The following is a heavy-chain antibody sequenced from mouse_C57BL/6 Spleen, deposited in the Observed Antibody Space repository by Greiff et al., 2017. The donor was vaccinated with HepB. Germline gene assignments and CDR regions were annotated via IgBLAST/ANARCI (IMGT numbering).Heavy chain of an antibody. V-gene: IGHV1-69*01. CDR1: GYTFTSYW. J-gene: IGHJ4*01. D-gene: IGHD2-3*01. CDR3: ARRMGDYAMDY. CDR2: IDPSDSYT. Sequence: VQLQHPGAELVMPGASVKLSCKASGYTFTSYWMHWVKQRPGQGLEWIGEIDPSDSYTNYNQKFKGKSTLTVDKSSSTAYMQLSSLTSEDSAVYYCARRMGDYAMDYWGQGTSVTVSS.